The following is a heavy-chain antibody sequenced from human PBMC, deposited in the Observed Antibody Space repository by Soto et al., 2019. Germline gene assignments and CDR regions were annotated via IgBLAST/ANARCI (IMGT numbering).Heavy chain of an antibody. J-gene: IGHJ5*02. CDR3: ARVRDIVVVVAGTVRFDP. CDR1: GYTFTSYY. V-gene: IGHV1-46*03. CDR2: INPSGGST. Sequence: QVQLVQSGAEVKKPGASVKVSCKASGYTFTSYYMHWVRQAPGQGLEWMGIINPSGGSTRYAQKFQGRVNMTRDTSTSTFYMELSSLRSEDTAVYYCARVRDIVVVVAGTVRFDPWGQGTLVTVSS. D-gene: IGHD2-15*01.